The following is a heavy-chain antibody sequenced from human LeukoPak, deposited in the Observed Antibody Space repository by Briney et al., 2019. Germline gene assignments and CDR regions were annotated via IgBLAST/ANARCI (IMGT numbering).Heavy chain of an antibody. Sequence: PGGSLRRSCAASGFTFSDYWMSWVRQAPGKGLEWVAVISYDETNKYYADSVKGRFTISRDNSKNTLYLQMNSLRAEDTAVYYCAKPIGTSSTLDYWGQGTLVTVSS. CDR3: AKPIGTSSTLDY. J-gene: IGHJ4*02. CDR1: GFTFSDYW. CDR2: ISYDETNK. D-gene: IGHD1-14*01. V-gene: IGHV3-30*18.